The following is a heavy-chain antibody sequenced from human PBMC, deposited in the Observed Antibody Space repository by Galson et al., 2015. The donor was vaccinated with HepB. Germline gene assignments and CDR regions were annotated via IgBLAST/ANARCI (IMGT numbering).Heavy chain of an antibody. D-gene: IGHD5-18*01. V-gene: IGHV3-23*01. CDR1: GFTFSSYA. CDR2: ISGSGGST. CDR3: ARDPSYGFFYFDY. J-gene: IGHJ4*02. Sequence: SLRLSCAASGFTFSSYAMSWVRQAPGKGLEWVSAISGSGGSTYYADSVKGRFTISRDNSKNTLYLQMNSLRAEDTAVYYCARDPSYGFFYFDYWGQGTLVTVSS.